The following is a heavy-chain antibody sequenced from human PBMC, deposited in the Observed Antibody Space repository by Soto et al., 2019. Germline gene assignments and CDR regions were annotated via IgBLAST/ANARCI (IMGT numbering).Heavy chain of an antibody. D-gene: IGHD2-8*01. CDR2: IYYSGSS. Sequence: SETLSLTCTVSGGSISSSSYYWGWIRQPPGKGLEWIGSIYYSGSSYYNPSLKSRVTISVDTSKNQFSLKLSSVTAADTAVYYCARQYCTNGVCDFDYWXQGTLVTVSS. CDR1: GGSISSSSYY. J-gene: IGHJ4*02. CDR3: ARQYCTNGVCDFDY. V-gene: IGHV4-39*01.